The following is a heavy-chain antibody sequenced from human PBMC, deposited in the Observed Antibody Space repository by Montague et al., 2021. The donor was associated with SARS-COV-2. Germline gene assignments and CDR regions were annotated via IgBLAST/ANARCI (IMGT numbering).Heavy chain of an antibody. CDR3: ARDRRFLEWLPTLGRFDP. CDR1: GFTFSSYW. CDR2: IKQDGSKR. V-gene: IGHV3-7*01. Sequence: SLRLSCAASGFTFSSYWMSWVRQAPGKGLEWVANIKQDGSKRYYVDSVKGRFTISRDNAENSLYLQMNSLRAEDTAVYYCARDRRFLEWLPTLGRFDPWGQGTLVTVSS. D-gene: IGHD3-3*01. J-gene: IGHJ5*02.